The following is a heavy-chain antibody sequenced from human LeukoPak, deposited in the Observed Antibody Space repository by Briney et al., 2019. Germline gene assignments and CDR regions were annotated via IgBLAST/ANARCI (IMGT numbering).Heavy chain of an antibody. Sequence: SETLSLTCTVSGASISSSDRYWGWIRQPPGKGLEWIGRIYYSGITYHNPSLKSRLTISVDKSNNQFSLKMCSVTAADTAVYFCARQQEGMVRGVLYYMDVWGKGTTVIISS. CDR3: ARQQEGMVRGVLYYMDV. CDR2: IYYSGIT. D-gene: IGHD3-10*01. J-gene: IGHJ6*03. CDR1: GASISSSDRY. V-gene: IGHV4-39*01.